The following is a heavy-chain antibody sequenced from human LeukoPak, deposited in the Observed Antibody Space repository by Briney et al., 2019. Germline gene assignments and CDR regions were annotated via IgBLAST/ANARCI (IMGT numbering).Heavy chain of an antibody. D-gene: IGHD3-10*01. V-gene: IGHV4-59*01. CDR1: GGSISSYY. Sequence: SETLSLTCTVSGGSISSYYWSWIRQPPGKGLEWIGFIYYSGSTNYNPSLKSRVTISLDTSKNQFSLRLSSVAAADTALYYCARSLYGSSSYYLDYWGQGTLVTVSS. J-gene: IGHJ4*02. CDR2: IYYSGST. CDR3: ARSLYGSSSYYLDY.